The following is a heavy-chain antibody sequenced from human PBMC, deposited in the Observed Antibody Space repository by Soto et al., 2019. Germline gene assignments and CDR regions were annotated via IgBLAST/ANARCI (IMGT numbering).Heavy chain of an antibody. CDR2: IKSKIDGGTT. V-gene: IGHV3-15*01. J-gene: IGHJ4*02. Sequence: KTGGSLRLSCAASGFTFSNAWMSWVRQAPGKGLEWVGRIKSKIDGGTTDYAAPVKGRFTISRDDSKDTLYLQMNSLKTEDTAVYYCTTDDPINRYWGQGTLVTVSS. CDR1: GFTFSNAW. CDR3: TTDDPINRY.